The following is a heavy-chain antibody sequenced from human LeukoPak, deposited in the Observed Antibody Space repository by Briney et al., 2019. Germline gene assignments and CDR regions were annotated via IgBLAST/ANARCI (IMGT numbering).Heavy chain of an antibody. Sequence: GGSLRLSCTASGFTFSGYTMHWVRQAPGKGLEWVAVISYDGSNKYYADSVKGRFTISRDNPKNTLYLQMNSLRAEDTAVYYCAELGITMIGGVRGKGTTVTISS. CDR3: AELGITMIGGV. V-gene: IGHV3-30*04. J-gene: IGHJ6*04. D-gene: IGHD3-10*02. CDR2: ISYDGSNK. CDR1: GFTFSGYT.